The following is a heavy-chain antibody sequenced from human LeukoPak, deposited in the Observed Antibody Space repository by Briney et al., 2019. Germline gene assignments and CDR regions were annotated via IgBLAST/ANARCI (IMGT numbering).Heavy chain of an antibody. D-gene: IGHD3-22*01. Sequence: QPGGSLRLSCAASGFTVSSNYMSWVRQAPGKGLEWVSVIYSGGSTYYADSVKGRFTIFRDNSKNTLYLQMDSLRAEDTAVYYCARTLYDSSGYYPGDWFDPWGQGTLVTVSS. CDR2: IYSGGST. J-gene: IGHJ5*02. CDR3: ARTLYDSSGYYPGDWFDP. V-gene: IGHV3-66*01. CDR1: GFTVSSNY.